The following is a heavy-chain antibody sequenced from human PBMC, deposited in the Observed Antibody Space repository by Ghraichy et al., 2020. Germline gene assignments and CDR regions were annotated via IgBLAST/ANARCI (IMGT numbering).Heavy chain of an antibody. CDR1: GFTFSDYY. D-gene: IGHD6-6*01. Sequence: GGSLRLSCAASGFTFSDYYIDWVRQAPGKGLEWVGRTRDKANTYTTEYAASVKGRFTFSRDDSKNSLYLQMNSLKTEDTAIYYCARSSSSYYYYMDVWGKGTTVTVSS. CDR3: ARSSSSYYYYMDV. CDR2: TRDKANTYTT. V-gene: IGHV3-72*01. J-gene: IGHJ6*03.